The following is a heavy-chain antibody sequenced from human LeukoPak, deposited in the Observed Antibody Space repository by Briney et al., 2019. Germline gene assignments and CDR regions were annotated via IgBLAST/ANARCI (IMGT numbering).Heavy chain of an antibody. CDR1: GYTFTSCG. J-gene: IGHJ4*02. Sequence: ASVKVSCKASGYTFTSCGISWVRQAPGQGLEWMGWISAYNGNTNYAQKLQGRVTMTTDTSTSTAYMELRSLRSDDTAVYYCARDRVLSYYDFWSGPVDYWGQGTLVTVSS. CDR2: ISAYNGNT. CDR3: ARDRVLSYYDFWSGPVDY. D-gene: IGHD3-3*01. V-gene: IGHV1-18*04.